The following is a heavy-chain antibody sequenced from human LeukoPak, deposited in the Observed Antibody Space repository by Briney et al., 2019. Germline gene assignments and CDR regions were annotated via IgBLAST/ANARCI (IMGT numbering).Heavy chain of an antibody. CDR2: IYYSGNSGNT. CDR1: GGSINNDNYS. V-gene: IGHV4-39*01. D-gene: IGHD3-22*01. Sequence: SETLSLTCTVSGGSINNDNYSWGWIRQSPGKGLEWIGYIYYSGNSGNTYYNPSLKSRVTISVDTAKNQFSLNLSSVTAADTALYYCARLRDTGGYYFYYYFDSWGLGTLVSVSS. J-gene: IGHJ4*02. CDR3: ARLRDTGGYYFYYYFDS.